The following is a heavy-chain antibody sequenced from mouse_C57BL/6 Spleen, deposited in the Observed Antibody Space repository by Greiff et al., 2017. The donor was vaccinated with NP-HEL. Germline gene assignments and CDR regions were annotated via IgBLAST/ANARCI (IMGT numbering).Heavy chain of an antibody. D-gene: IGHD1-1*01. Sequence: QVQLQQSGPELVKPGASVKISCKASGYAFSSSWMNWVKQRPGKGLEWIGRIYPGDGDTNYNGKFKGKATLTADKSSSTAYMQLSSLTSEDSAVYFCARTCSTVVAKNWGQGTLVTVSA. V-gene: IGHV1-82*01. CDR1: GYAFSSSW. CDR2: IYPGDGDT. CDR3: ARTCSTVVAKN. J-gene: IGHJ3*01.